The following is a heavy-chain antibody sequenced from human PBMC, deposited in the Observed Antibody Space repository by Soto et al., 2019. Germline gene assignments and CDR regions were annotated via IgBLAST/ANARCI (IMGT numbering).Heavy chain of an antibody. CDR1: GGSISSYY. V-gene: IGHV4-59*08. CDR2: IYYSGST. CDR3: ATSIGKLEPVYIY. D-gene: IGHD1-1*01. J-gene: IGHJ4*02. Sequence: SETLSLTCTVSGGSISSYYWSWIRQPPGKGLEWIGYIYYSGSTNYNPSLKSRVTISVDTSKNQFSLKLSSVTAADTAVYYCATSIGKLEPVYIYWGQGTLVTVSS.